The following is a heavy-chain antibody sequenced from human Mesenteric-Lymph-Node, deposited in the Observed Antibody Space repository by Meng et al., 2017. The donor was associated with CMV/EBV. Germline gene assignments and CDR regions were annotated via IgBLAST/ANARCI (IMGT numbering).Heavy chain of an antibody. Sequence: GESLKISCAASDFSFDIYALHWVRQAPGKGLEWLAFIRYDGRNKYYADSVKGRFTISRDNSKNTLFLQMNSLRGDDTALYYCARVALSYFFGFWGQGTLVTVSS. D-gene: IGHD2-15*01. V-gene: IGHV3-30*02. CDR3: ARVALSYFFGF. CDR1: DFSFDIYA. CDR2: IRYDGRNK. J-gene: IGHJ4*02.